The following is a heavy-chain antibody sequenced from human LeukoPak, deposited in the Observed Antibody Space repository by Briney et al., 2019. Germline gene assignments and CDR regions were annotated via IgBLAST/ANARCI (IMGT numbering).Heavy chain of an antibody. J-gene: IGHJ4*02. CDR1: GFTFSNSG. D-gene: IGHD3-22*01. CDR2: IRYDGINE. Sequence: GGSLRLSCAASGFTFSNSGMHWVRQAPGNGLEWVAFIRYDGINEYYADSVKGRFAISRDNSKNTLYLQMNSLRAEDTAVYYCASPGRYYDSSGYDYWGQGTLVTVSS. CDR3: ASPGRYYDSSGYDY. V-gene: IGHV3-30*02.